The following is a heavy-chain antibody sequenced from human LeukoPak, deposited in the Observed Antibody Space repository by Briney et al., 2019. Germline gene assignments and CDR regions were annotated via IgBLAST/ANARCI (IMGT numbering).Heavy chain of an antibody. J-gene: IGHJ4*02. CDR3: ARLKTGTGRTAPIDY. CDR2: ISHDGGG. D-gene: IGHD1-1*01. V-gene: IGHV3-30*04. CDR1: GFTFSTYA. Sequence: PGGSLRLSCAASGFTFSTYAMHWVRQTRDKGREGVAVISHDGGGVYADSVKGRFTISRDNSENTLYLQMNSLRGEDTALYYCARLKTGTGRTAPIDYWGQGTLVTVSS.